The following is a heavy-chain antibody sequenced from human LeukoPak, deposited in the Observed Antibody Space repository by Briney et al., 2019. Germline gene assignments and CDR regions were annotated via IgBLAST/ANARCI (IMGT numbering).Heavy chain of an antibody. CDR2: IYTSGST. J-gene: IGHJ5*02. V-gene: IGHV4-4*07. D-gene: IGHD2-2*02. CDR1: DGFISTYY. CDR3: ARGVVPGAIGWFDP. Sequence: SETLPLTCTVSDGFISTYYWTWIRLPAGEGLEWIGRIYTSGSTNYNPTFKSRVTMSVDTSKNQFSLKLISVTAADTAVYYCARGVVPGAIGWFDPWGQGTLVTVSS.